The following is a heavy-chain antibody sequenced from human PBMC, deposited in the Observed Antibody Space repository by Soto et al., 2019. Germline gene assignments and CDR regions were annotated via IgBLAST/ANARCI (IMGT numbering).Heavy chain of an antibody. D-gene: IGHD6-6*01. CDR3: ARLCRWKYSSSLDYYYGMDV. CDR1: GGSISSSIYY. J-gene: IGHJ6*02. V-gene: IGHV4-39*01. Sequence: SETLSLTCTVSGGSISSSIYYWVWIRQPPGKVLEWIGSIYYSGSTYYNPSLKSRVTISVDTSKNQFSLELSSVTAADTAVYYCARLCRWKYSSSLDYYYGMDVWGQGTTVTVSS. CDR2: IYYSGST.